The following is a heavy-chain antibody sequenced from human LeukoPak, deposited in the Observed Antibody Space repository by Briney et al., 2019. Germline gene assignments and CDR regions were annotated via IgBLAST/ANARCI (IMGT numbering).Heavy chain of an antibody. V-gene: IGHV4-59*08. Sequence: SETLSLTCTVSGGSISSYYWNWIRQPPGKGLEWIGYIYYSGSTSYSPSLKSRVTMSVDTSKNQFSLKLRSVTAADTAVYHCAEQRDGYNIFDNWGQGTLVTVSS. D-gene: IGHD5-24*01. CDR2: IYYSGST. J-gene: IGHJ4*02. CDR3: AEQRDGYNIFDN. CDR1: GGSISSYY.